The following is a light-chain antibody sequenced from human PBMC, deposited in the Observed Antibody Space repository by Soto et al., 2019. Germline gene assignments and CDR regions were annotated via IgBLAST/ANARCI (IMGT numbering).Light chain of an antibody. V-gene: IGKV3-15*01. CDR2: DTS. CDR1: QSVSSD. CDR3: QQYNNWPPFT. Sequence: EIIMTQSPATLSVSPGERAXLSCRASQSVSSDLAWYQQKPGQAPRLLIYDTSTRATGIPASFSGSGSGTEFTITISSLQSEDFAVYYCQQYNNWPPFTFGPGTKVDFK. J-gene: IGKJ3*01.